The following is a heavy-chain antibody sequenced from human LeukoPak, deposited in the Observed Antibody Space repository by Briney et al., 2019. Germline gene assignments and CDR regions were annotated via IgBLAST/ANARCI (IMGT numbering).Heavy chain of an antibody. CDR2: IYTSGST. V-gene: IGHV4-4*07. J-gene: IGHJ4*02. CDR3: ARAGRVHDYSLFDY. D-gene: IGHD4-11*01. Sequence: PSETLSLTCTVSGGSISSYYWSWIRQPAGKGLEWIGRIYTSGSTNYNPSLKSRVTMPVDTSKNQFSPKLSSVTAADTAVYYCARAGRVHDYSLFDYWGQGTLVTVSS. CDR1: GGSISSYY.